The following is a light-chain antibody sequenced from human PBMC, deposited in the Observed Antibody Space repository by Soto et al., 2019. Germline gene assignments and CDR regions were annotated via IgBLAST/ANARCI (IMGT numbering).Light chain of an antibody. CDR3: TSYAGRNIPGV. Sequence: QSALTQPASVSGSPGQSITISCTGSSSDVGGHNYVSWYQHHPGKAPKLMIYEVNNRPSGVSNRFSGSKSGNTASLTISGLQAEDEADYYCTSYAGRNIPGVFGGGTKVTVL. J-gene: IGLJ3*02. CDR1: SSDVGGHNY. CDR2: EVN. V-gene: IGLV2-14*01.